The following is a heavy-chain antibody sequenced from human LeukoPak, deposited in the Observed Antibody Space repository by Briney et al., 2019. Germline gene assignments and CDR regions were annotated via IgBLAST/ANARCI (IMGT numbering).Heavy chain of an antibody. CDR3: ARDRTPMEGASQH. J-gene: IGHJ1*01. CDR2: IWYDGSNK. Sequence: GGSLRLSCAASGFTFSSYDMHWVRQAPGKGLEWVAVIWYDGSNKYYADSVKGRFTISRDNSKNTLYLQMNSLRAEDTAVYYCARDRTPMEGASQHWGQGTLVTVSS. V-gene: IGHV3-33*01. CDR1: GFTFSSYD. D-gene: IGHD1-14*01.